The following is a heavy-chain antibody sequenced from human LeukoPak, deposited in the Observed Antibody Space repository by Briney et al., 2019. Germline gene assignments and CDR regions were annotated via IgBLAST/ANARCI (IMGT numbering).Heavy chain of an antibody. J-gene: IGHJ4*02. D-gene: IGHD1-26*01. CDR2: MNPNSGNT. CDR3: ARAHHRGSGSCDY. CDR1: GYTFTSYD. V-gene: IGHV1-8*03. Sequence: ASVKVSCKASGYTFTSYDINWVRQATGQGLEWMGWMNPNSGNTGYAQKFRGRVTITRNTSISTAYMELSSLRSEDTAVYYCARAHHRGSGSCDYWGQGTLVTVSS.